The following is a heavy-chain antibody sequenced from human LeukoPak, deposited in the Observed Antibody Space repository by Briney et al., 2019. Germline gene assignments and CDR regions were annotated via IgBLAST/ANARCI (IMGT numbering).Heavy chain of an antibody. V-gene: IGHV5-51*01. CDR3: ARVGVVVPAAIGGFDY. CDR1: GYIFTSYW. J-gene: IGHJ4*02. CDR2: IYPGDSDT. D-gene: IGHD2-2*01. Sequence: GESLKISCKGSGYIFTSYWIGWVRQMPGKGLEWMGIIYPGDSDTRYSPSFQGQVTISADKSISTAYLQWSSLKASDTAMYYCARVGVVVPAAIGGFDYWGQGTLVTVSS.